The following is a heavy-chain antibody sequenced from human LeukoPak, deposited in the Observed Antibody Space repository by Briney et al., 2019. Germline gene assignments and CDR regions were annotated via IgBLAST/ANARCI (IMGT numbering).Heavy chain of an antibody. V-gene: IGHV3-30*02. CDR1: GFTFSTYA. D-gene: IGHD1-26*01. J-gene: IGHJ4*02. CDR3: AKDRSGSYSQGLDY. Sequence: GGSLRLSCAASGFTFSTYAMSWIRQAPGKGLEWVAFIRYDGSNKYYADSVKGRFTISRDNSKNTLYLQMNSLRAEDTAVYYCAKDRSGSYSQGLDYWGQGTLVTVSS. CDR2: IRYDGSNK.